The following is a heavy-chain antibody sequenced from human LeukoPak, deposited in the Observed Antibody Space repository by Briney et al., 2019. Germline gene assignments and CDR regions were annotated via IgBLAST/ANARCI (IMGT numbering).Heavy chain of an antibody. D-gene: IGHD2-15*01. CDR2: IRYDGSNK. CDR1: GFTFSSYG. J-gene: IGHJ4*02. CDR3: AKDLSMGYCSGGSCGGIDY. V-gene: IGHV3-30*02. Sequence: PGGSLRLSSAASGFTFSSYGMHWVRQAPGKGLEWVAFIRYDGSNKYYADSVKGRFTISRDNSKNTLYLQMNSLRAEDTAVYYCAKDLSMGYCSGGSCGGIDYWGQGTLVTVSS.